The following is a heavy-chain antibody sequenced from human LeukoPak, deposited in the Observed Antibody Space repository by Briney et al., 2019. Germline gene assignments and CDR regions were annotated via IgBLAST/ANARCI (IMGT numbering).Heavy chain of an antibody. J-gene: IGHJ3*02. CDR1: EFTFTNFW. CDR3: ARDSASCRGCAFDI. D-gene: IGHD2-2*01. CDR2: TNRDGSEK. V-gene: IGHV3-7*01. Sequence: GGSLRLSCAASEFTFTNFWMSWVRQAPGKGLEWVANTNRDGSEKYYVDSVKGRVTISRDNAMNFLYLQLNSLRVDDAAVYYCARDSASCRGCAFDIWGQGTVVTVSS.